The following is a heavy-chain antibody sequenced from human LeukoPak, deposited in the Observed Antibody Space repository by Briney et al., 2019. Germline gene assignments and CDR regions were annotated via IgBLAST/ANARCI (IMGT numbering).Heavy chain of an antibody. Sequence: SETLSLTCAVYGGSFSGYYWSWIRQPPGKGLEWIGEINHSGSTNYNPSLKSRVTISVDTSKNQFPLKLSSVTAADTAVYYCARGRAYYYGSGSYLGYWGQGTLVTVSS. V-gene: IGHV4-34*01. J-gene: IGHJ4*02. CDR3: ARGRAYYYGSGSYLGY. CDR1: GGSFSGYY. D-gene: IGHD3-10*01. CDR2: INHSGST.